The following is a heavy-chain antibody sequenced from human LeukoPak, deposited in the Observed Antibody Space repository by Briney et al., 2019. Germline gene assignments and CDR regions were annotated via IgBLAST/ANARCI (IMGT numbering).Heavy chain of an antibody. CDR3: ARARWVNGLYYFDY. CDR1: GFTFSHYW. D-gene: IGHD2-8*01. CDR2: IKQDGSEK. V-gene: IGHV3-7*01. Sequence: PGGSLRLSCAASGFTFSHYWMSWVRQAPGKGLEWVANIKQDGSEKYYGDSVKGRFSISRDNAQNSLYLQMNSLRAEDTAMYYCARARWVNGLYYFDYWGQGTLVTVSS. J-gene: IGHJ4*02.